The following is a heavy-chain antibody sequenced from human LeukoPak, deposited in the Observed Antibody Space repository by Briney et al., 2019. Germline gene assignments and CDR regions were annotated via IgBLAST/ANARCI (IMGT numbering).Heavy chain of an antibody. J-gene: IGHJ4*02. CDR1: GGSISSYY. V-gene: IGHV4-59*08. CDR2: TYYSGST. Sequence: SETLSLTCTVSGGSISSYYWSWIRQPPGKGLEWIGYTYYSGSTNYNPSLKSRVTISVDTSKNQFSLKLSSVTAADTAVYYCARHLGRVRELHYFDYWGQGTLVTVSS. D-gene: IGHD1-26*01. CDR3: ARHLGRVRELHYFDY.